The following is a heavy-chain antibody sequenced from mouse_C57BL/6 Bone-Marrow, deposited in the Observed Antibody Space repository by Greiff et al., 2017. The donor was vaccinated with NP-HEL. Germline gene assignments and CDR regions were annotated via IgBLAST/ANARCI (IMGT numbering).Heavy chain of an antibody. CDR2: ISDGGSYT. CDR3: ARDEYYGSRYFDY. Sequence: EVQRVESGGGLVKPGGSLKLSCAASGFTFSSYAMSWVRQTPEKRLEWVATISDGGSYTYYPDNVKGRFTISRDNAKNNLYLQMSHLKSEDTAMYYCARDEYYGSRYFDYWGQGTTLTVSS. V-gene: IGHV5-4*01. J-gene: IGHJ2*01. D-gene: IGHD1-1*01. CDR1: GFTFSSYA.